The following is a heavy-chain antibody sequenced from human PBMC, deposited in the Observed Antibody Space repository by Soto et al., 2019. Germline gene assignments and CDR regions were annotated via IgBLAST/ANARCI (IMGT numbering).Heavy chain of an antibody. J-gene: IGHJ3*02. CDR3: ASSIAAAIALSDAFDI. CDR1: GFTFSSYS. V-gene: IGHV3-21*01. CDR2: ISSSSYI. D-gene: IGHD6-13*01. Sequence: GGSLRLSCAASGFTFSSYSMNWVRQAPGKGLEWVSSISSSSYIYYADSVKGRFTISRDNAKNSLYLQMNSLRAEDTAVYYCASSIAAAIALSDAFDIWGQGTMVTVSS.